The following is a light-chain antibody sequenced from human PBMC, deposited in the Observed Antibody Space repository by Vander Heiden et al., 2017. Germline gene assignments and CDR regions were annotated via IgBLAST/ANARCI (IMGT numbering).Light chain of an antibody. CDR3: AAWDDSLNGAV. V-gene: IGLV1-44*01. Sequence: QSVLTQPPSASGAPGQSVSISCSGSSSNIGSHSVNWYQQLPGTAPKLLVYANTQRPSGVPDRFSGSKSGTSASLAISGLQSEDEADYYCAAWDDSLNGAVFGGGTQLTVL. CDR1: SSNIGSHS. J-gene: IGLJ7*01. CDR2: ANT.